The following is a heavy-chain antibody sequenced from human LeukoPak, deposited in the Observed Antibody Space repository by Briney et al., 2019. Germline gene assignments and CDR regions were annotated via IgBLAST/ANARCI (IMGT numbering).Heavy chain of an antibody. CDR3: ARDRVGGYRGSLDY. V-gene: IGHV1-69*04. CDR1: GGTFSSYA. Sequence: SVKVSCKASGGTFSSYAISWVRQAPGQGLEWMGRIIPILGIANYAQKFQGRVTITADKSTSTAYMELSSLRSEDTAVYYCARDRVGGYRGSLDYWGQGTLVTVSS. CDR2: IIPILGIA. J-gene: IGHJ4*01. D-gene: IGHD1-26*01.